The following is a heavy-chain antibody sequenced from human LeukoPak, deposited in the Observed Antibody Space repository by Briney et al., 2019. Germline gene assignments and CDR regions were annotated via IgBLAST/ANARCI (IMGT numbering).Heavy chain of an antibody. CDR3: ARGAYSNYLSVGY. CDR2: LLYSGST. J-gene: IGHJ4*02. V-gene: IGHV4-59*01. CDR1: GGSIPSYY. Sequence: PSETLSLTCAISGGSIPSYYWSWIRQTPGKGLEWIGYLLYSGSTNYNPPLKSRITMSIDTSKNQFPLKLRSVTAADTAVYYCARGAYSNYLSVGYWGQGILVT. D-gene: IGHD4-11*01.